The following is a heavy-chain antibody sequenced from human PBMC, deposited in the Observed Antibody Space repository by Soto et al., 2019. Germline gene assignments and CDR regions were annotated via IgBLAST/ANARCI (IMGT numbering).Heavy chain of an antibody. J-gene: IGHJ4*02. V-gene: IGHV3-11*01. D-gene: IGHD2-15*01. CDR3: ARSLGYCSGGSCYHSYFDY. Sequence: PGGSLRLSCAASGFTFSDYYISWIRQAPGKGLEWVSYISSSGSTIYYADSVKSRFTISRDNAKNSLYLQMNSLRAEDTAVYYCARSLGYCSGGSCYHSYFDYWGQGTLVTVSS. CDR2: ISSSGSTI. CDR1: GFTFSDYY.